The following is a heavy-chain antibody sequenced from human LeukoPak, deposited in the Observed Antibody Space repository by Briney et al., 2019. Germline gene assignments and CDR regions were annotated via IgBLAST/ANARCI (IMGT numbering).Heavy chain of an antibody. V-gene: IGHV4-59*08. CDR2: IYYSGST. D-gene: IGHD5-18*01. Sequence: SETLSLTCTVSGGSISNYYWSWFRQSPGKGLEWIAYIYYSGSTNYNSSLKSRVTVFVDTSKNHFSLNLTSVTAADTAVYYCARRRYSFGYFSAPFDIWGQGTMVTVSS. CDR3: ARRRYSFGYFSAPFDI. CDR1: GGSISNYY. J-gene: IGHJ3*02.